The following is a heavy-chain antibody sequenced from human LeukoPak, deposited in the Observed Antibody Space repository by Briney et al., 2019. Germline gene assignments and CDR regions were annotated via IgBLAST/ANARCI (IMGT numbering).Heavy chain of an antibody. D-gene: IGHD5-18*01. V-gene: IGHV4-61*01. CDR1: GGSVSSGSYY. CDR2: IYYSGST. J-gene: IGHJ6*03. CDR3: ARVRVTAYPLGYYYYMDV. Sequence: SETLSLTCTVSGGSVSSGSYYWSWIRQPPGKGLEWIGYIYYSGSTNYNPSLRSRVTISVDTSKNQFSLKLSSVTAADTAVYYCARVRVTAYPLGYYYYMDVWGKGTTVTVSS.